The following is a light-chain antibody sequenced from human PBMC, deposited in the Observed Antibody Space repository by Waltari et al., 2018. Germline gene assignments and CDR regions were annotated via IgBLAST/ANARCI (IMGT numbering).Light chain of an antibody. CDR2: ANT. V-gene: IGLV1-40*01. CDR1: SSNIGAGYD. J-gene: IGLJ1*01. CDR3: QSHDSSHYV. Sequence: QSVLTQPPSVSGAPGQRVTISCTGSSSNIGAGYDVHWYQQLPGTAPKLLIYANTNLPSGVPDRFSGSKSGTSASLAITGLQAEDEADYYCQSHDSSHYVFGTGTKVTVL.